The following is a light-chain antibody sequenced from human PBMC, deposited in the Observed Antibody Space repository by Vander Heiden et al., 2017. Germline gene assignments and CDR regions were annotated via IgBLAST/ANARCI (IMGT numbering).Light chain of an antibody. CDR3: GTWDSSLSGGV. CDR2: ENN. J-gene: IGLJ3*02. CDR1: SSKCGNNY. Sequence: QSVLTQPPSVSAAPGQKVTIACSGSSSKCGNNYVCWYRQLAGTAPKLLLYENNKRSSGIPDRFSGSKSGTSATLAITGLQTGEEADYYCGTWDSSLSGGVFGGGTKLTVL. V-gene: IGLV1-51*01.